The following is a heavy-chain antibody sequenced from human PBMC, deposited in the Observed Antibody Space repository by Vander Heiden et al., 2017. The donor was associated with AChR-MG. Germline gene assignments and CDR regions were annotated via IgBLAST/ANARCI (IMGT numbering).Heavy chain of an antibody. CDR2: IRNSGSGM. CDR1: GFTFSDYY. D-gene: IGHD2-8*01. V-gene: IGHV3-11*01. Sequence: QVQLVESGGGVVKPGGSLRLPCAASGFTFSDYYIRWIRRAPGKGLGWISYIRNSGSGMNYADSVKGRFTVSRDNAKNSLYLQMNSLRAEDTAVYYCARGAMVYERTWFDPWGQGTLVTVSS. CDR3: ARGAMVYERTWFDP. J-gene: IGHJ5*02.